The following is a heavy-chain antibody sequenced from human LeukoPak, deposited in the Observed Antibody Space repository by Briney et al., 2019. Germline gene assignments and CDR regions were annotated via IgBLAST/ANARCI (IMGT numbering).Heavy chain of an antibody. J-gene: IGHJ4*02. CDR2: INHSGSA. D-gene: IGHD2-15*01. V-gene: IGHV4-34*01. CDR3: ASPPFYCSGGSCYSTPFDS. Sequence: SETLSLTCAVYGGSFGGYYWSWIRQPPGKGLEWIGEINHSGSATYNPSLKSRVTISGDTSKNQFSLKLTSVTAADTAMYYCASPPFYCSGGSCYSTPFDSWGQGTLVTASS. CDR1: GGSFGGYY.